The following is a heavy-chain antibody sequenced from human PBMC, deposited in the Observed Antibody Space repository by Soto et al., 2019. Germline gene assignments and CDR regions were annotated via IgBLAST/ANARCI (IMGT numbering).Heavy chain of an antibody. V-gene: IGHV1-69*01. J-gene: IGHJ4*02. D-gene: IGHD6-13*01. CDR3: VRDSGAKLSSS. CDR1: GGTFSSYR. CDR2: IVPIYRTA. Sequence: QVQLVQSGAEVKKPGSSVKVSCKASGGTFSSYRINWVRQAPGQGLEWVGGIVPIYRTADYAQKFQGRVTITAEVSARTSYMELRSLKSQDTAVYYCVRDSGAKLSSSWGQGPLVTFSS.